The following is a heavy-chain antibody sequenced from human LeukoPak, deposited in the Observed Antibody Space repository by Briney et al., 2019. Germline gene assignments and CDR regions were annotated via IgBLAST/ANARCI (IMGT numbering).Heavy chain of an antibody. J-gene: IGHJ4*02. CDR2: INHSGST. CDR1: GGSFSGYY. CDR3: ARGPWYYDSSDYYSLFDY. Sequence: PSETLSLTCAVYGGSFSGYYWSWIRQPPGKGLEWIGEINHSGSTNYNPSLKSRVTISVDTSKNQFSLKLSSVTAADTAVYYCARGPWYYDSSDYYSLFDYWGQGTLVTVSS. V-gene: IGHV4-34*01. D-gene: IGHD3-22*01.